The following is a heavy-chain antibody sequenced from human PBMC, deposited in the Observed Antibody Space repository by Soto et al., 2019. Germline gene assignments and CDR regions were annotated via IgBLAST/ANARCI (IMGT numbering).Heavy chain of an antibody. CDR3: AHFWYSSFYPSLNWGAGDI. CDR1: GFSLSTSGVG. D-gene: IGHD6-13*01. CDR2: IYWDDDK. J-gene: IGHJ3*02. Sequence: QITLKESGPTLVKPTQTLTLTCTFSGFSLSTSGVGVGWIRQPPGKALEWLALIYWDDDKRYSPSLKSRLTITKDTSKNQVVLTMTHMDPVDTATDYCAHFWYSSFYPSLNWGAGDIGGLGTMVPVSS. V-gene: IGHV2-5*02.